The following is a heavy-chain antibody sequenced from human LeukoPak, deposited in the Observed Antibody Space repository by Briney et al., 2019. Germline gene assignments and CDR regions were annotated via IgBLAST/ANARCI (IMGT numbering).Heavy chain of an antibody. V-gene: IGHV3-21*01. CDR3: PRDQGASMWYVYFDS. CDR1: GFTFSSYS. CDR2: ISSSSSYI. D-gene: IGHD2-15*01. J-gene: IGHJ4*02. Sequence: GGSLRLSCAASGFTFSSYSMNWVRQAPGKGLEWVSSISSSSSYIYYADSVKGRFTISRDNAKNSLYLQMNTLRAEDTAVYYCPRDQGASMWYVYFDSWGQGTLATVSS.